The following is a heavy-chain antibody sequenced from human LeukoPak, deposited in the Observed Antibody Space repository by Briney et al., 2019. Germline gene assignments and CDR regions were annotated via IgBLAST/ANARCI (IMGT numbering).Heavy chain of an antibody. CDR1: GFTVSSNY. CDR2: IYSCGST. V-gene: IGHV3-53*01. J-gene: IGHJ4*02. CDR3: AGSGSYQYFDY. D-gene: IGHD1-26*01. Sequence: GGSLRLSCAASGFTVSSNYLSWVRQAPGKGLEWVSVIYSCGSTYYAASVKGRFTISRDNSQNTLYLQMNSLRAEDTAVYYCAGSGSYQYFDYWGQGSLVTISS.